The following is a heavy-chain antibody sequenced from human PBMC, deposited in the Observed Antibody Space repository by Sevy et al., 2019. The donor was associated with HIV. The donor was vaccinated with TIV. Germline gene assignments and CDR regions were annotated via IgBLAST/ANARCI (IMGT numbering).Heavy chain of an antibody. Sequence: ASVKVSCKASGGILSCHAISWVRQAPGQGLEWMGGVIPIFGTSNYARKFQGRVTITADISATTAYMELSGLRPDDTAVYYCARPPLHKTGHGYFQHWGQGTLVTVSS. D-gene: IGHD6-13*01. CDR3: ARPPLHKTGHGYFQH. V-gene: IGHV1-69*06. CDR1: GGILSCHA. J-gene: IGHJ1*01. CDR2: VIPIFGTS.